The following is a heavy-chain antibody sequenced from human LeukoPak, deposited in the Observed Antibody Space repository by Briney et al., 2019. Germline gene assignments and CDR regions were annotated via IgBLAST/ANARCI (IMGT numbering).Heavy chain of an antibody. CDR2: INHSGST. J-gene: IGHJ6*03. CDR3: ARGTGYYGSGSYAYYMDV. V-gene: IGHV4-34*01. D-gene: IGHD3-10*01. Sequence: PSETLSLTCAVYARSFSGYYWSWIRQPPGKGLEWIGEINHSGSTNYNPSLKSRVTISVDTSKNQFSLKLSSVTAADTAVYYCARGTGYYGSGSYAYYMDVWGKGTTVTVSS. CDR1: ARSFSGYY.